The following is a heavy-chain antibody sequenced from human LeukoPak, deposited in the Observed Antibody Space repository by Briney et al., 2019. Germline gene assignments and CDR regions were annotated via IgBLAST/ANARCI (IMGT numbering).Heavy chain of an antibody. J-gene: IGHJ4*02. V-gene: IGHV4-39*07. Sequence: PSETPSLTCTVSGGSISSSSYYWGWIRQPPGKGLEWIGSIYYSGSTYYNPSLKSRVTISVDTSKNQFSLKLSSVTAADTAVYYCARTVTEEWLLPYFDYWGQGTLVTVSS. CDR1: GGSISSSSYY. D-gene: IGHD3-3*01. CDR2: IYYSGST. CDR3: ARTVTEEWLLPYFDY.